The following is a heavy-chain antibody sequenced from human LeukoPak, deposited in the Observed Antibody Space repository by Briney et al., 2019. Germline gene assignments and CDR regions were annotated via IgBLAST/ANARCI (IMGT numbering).Heavy chain of an antibody. CDR2: ISGDGTT. Sequence: RGSLRLSCAASGFTVSSSNYMSWVRQAPGKGLEWVSLISGDGTTYYADSVKGRFTISRDNSKNTLYLQMNSLRPEDTAVYYCATDGYNYFEYWGQGTLVTVSS. CDR1: GFTVSSSNY. J-gene: IGHJ4*02. CDR3: ATDGYNYFEY. V-gene: IGHV3-53*01. D-gene: IGHD5-24*01.